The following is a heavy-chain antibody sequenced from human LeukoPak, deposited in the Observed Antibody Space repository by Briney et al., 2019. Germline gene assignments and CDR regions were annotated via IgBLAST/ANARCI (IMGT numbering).Heavy chain of an antibody. CDR1: GFTFSDFA. CDR2: ISGNGGST. Sequence: GGSLRLSCAASGFTFSDFAMNWVRQAPGKGLEWVTAISGNGGSTYYADSVKGRFSISRDNSKNTLFLQMNSPTAEDTGVYYCAKARSAVVGAATNYWGQGTRVTVSS. D-gene: IGHD2-15*01. V-gene: IGHV3-23*01. CDR3: AKARSAVVGAATNY. J-gene: IGHJ4*02.